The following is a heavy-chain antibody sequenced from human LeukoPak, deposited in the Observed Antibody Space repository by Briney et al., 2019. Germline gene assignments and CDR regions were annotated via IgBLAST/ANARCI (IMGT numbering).Heavy chain of an antibody. CDR2: ISRDGGSR. V-gene: IGHV3-43*01. CDR1: GFTFDDYT. D-gene: IGHD6-25*01. CDR3: AKDSPGGDYYMDV. Sequence: PGGSLRLSCAASGFTFDDYTMHWVRQAPGKGLEWVSLISRDGGSRYYADSVKGRFTISRDNSKNSLYLQMNSLRTEDTALYYCAKDSPGGDYYMDVWGKGTTVTVSS. J-gene: IGHJ6*03.